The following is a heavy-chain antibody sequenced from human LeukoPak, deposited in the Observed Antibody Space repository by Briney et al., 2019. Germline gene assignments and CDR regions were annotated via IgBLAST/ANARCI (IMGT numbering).Heavy chain of an antibody. CDR3: AKDLEWELRIVTAFDI. D-gene: IGHD1-26*01. V-gene: IGHV1-69*05. CDR1: GGTFSSYA. J-gene: IGHJ3*02. Sequence: SVKVSCKASGGTFSSYAISWVRQAPGQGLEWMGGIIPIFGTANYAQKFQGRVTITTDESTSTAYMELSSLRSEGTAVYYCAKDLEWELRIVTAFDIWGQGTMVTVSS. CDR2: IIPIFGTA.